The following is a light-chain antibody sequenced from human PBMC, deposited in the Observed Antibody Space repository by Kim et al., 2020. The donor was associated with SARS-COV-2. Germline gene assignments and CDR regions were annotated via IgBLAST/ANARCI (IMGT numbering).Light chain of an antibody. V-gene: IGKV2-28*01. J-gene: IGKJ4*01. CDR3: MQALQTPLT. Sequence: EIVMTQSPLSLPVTPGEPASISCRSSQSLLYTNGFNYLDWYLQKPGQSPQLLINLGSNRASGVPDRFSGSGSGTDFTLKISRVEAEDVGVYYCMQALQTPLTFGGGTKVDIK. CDR1: QSLLYTNGFNY. CDR2: LGS.